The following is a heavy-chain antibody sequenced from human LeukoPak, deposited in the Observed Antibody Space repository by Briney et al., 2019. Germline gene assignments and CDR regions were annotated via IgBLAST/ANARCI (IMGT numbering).Heavy chain of an antibody. D-gene: IGHD5-12*01. V-gene: IGHV3-9*01. CDR3: AKDLHSGYWNYFDY. CDR2: ISWNSGSI. Sequence: GGSLRLSCAASGFTFDDYAMHWVRQAPGKGLEWVSGISWNSGSIGYADSVKGRFTISRDNAKNSLYLQMNSLRAEDTALYYCAKDLHSGYWNYFDYWGQGTLVTVSS. J-gene: IGHJ4*02. CDR1: GFTFDDYA.